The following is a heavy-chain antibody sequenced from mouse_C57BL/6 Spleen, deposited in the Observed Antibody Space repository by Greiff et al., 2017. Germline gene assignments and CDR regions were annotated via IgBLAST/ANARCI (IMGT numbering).Heavy chain of an antibody. Sequence: VQLQQPGAELVKPGASVKLSCKASGYTFTSYWMHWVKQRPGQGLEWIGMIHPNSGSTNYNEKFKSKATLTVDKSSSTAYMQLSSLTSEDAAVYDSRFYYENAMDYWGQGTSVTVSS. J-gene: IGHJ4*01. V-gene: IGHV1-64*01. D-gene: IGHD2-4*01. CDR2: IHPNSGST. CDR1: GYTFTSYW. CDR3: RFYYENAMDY.